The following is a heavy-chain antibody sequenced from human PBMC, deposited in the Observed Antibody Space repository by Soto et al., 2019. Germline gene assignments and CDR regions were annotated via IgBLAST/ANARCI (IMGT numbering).Heavy chain of an antibody. D-gene: IGHD3-16*02. V-gene: IGHV3-21*01. CDR1: GFTFSSYS. CDR2: ISSSSSYI. CDR3: ARSGDYVWGSYRVYYYGMDV. Sequence: GGSLRLSCAASGFTFSSYSMSWVRQAPGKGLEWVSSISSSSSYIYYADSVKGRFTISRDNAKNSLYLQMNSLRAEDTAVYYCARSGDYVWGSYRVYYYGMDVWGQGTTVTVSS. J-gene: IGHJ6*02.